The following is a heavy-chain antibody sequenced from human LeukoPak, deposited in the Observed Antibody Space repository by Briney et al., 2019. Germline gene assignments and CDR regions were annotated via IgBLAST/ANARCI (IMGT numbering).Heavy chain of an antibody. CDR1: EYTFTGYY. CDR2: INPNSGGT. CDR3: ARDLRFGELLSTDY. J-gene: IGHJ4*02. D-gene: IGHD3-10*01. Sequence: ASVKVSCKASEYTFTGYYMHWVRQAPGQGLEWMGRINPNSGGTNYAQKFQGRVTMTRDTSISTAYMELSRLRSDDTAVYYCARDLRFGELLSTDYWGQGTLVTVSS. V-gene: IGHV1-2*06.